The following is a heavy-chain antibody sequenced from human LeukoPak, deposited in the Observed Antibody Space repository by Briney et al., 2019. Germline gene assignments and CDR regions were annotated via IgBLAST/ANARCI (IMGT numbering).Heavy chain of an antibody. CDR3: ARIGSSIAAVDY. CDR2: IYSGGST. CDR1: GFIFSSYA. V-gene: IGHV3-66*01. Sequence: GGSLRLSCAASGFIFSSYALSWVRQAPGKGLEWVSVIYSGGSTYYADSVKGRFTISRDNSKNTLYLQMNSLRAEDTAVYYCARIGSSIAAVDYWGQGTLVTVSS. D-gene: IGHD6-13*01. J-gene: IGHJ4*02.